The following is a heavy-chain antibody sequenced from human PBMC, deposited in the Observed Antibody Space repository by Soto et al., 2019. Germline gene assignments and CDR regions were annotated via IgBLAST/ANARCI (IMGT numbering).Heavy chain of an antibody. CDR3: AREYCSSTSCYGFGFLDY. D-gene: IGHD2-2*01. V-gene: IGHV3-7*01. J-gene: IGHJ4*02. CDR2: IKQDGSAK. CDR1: GFTFSSYW. Sequence: GGSLRLSCAGSGFTFSSYWMSWVRQAPDKGLEWVAKIKQDGSAKSYVDSVKGRFTISRDNARNSLSLQMDSLRAEDTAVYYCAREYCSSTSCYGFGFLDYWGQGTLVTVSS.